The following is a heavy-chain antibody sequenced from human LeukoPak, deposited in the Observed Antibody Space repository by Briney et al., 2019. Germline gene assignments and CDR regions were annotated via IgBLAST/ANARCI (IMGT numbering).Heavy chain of an antibody. J-gene: IGHJ3*02. V-gene: IGHV3-7*01. Sequence: GGSLRLSCAVSGFSFNTYWMTWVRQAPGKGLEWVANIKQDGSEKYYVDSVKGRFTISRDNAKNSLYLQMNSLRAEDTAVYYCASQGTPDAFDIWGQGTMVTVSS. CDR1: GFSFNTYW. CDR2: IKQDGSEK. CDR3: ASQGTPDAFDI.